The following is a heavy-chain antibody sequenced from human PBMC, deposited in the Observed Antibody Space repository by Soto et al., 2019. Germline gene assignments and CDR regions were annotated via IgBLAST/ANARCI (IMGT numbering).Heavy chain of an antibody. J-gene: IGHJ4*02. Sequence: QVQLQQWGAGLLKPSETLSLTCAVYGGPFSGYYWSWFGQPPGKGLEWIGEINHSGSTNYNPSHKSGVTISVDTSKNQFSLKLSSVTAADTAVYYCARGNSLWGYWGQGTLVTVSS. CDR1: GGPFSGYY. V-gene: IGHV4-34*01. CDR3: ARGNSLWGY. CDR2: INHSGST. D-gene: IGHD3-16*01.